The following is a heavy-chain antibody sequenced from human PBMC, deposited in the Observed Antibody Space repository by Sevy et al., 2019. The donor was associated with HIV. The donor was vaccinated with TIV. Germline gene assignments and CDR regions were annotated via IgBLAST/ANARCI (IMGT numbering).Heavy chain of an antibody. CDR2: ISSSGSTI. CDR3: ARTPSTRSYYYYYYGMDV. V-gene: IGHV3-11*01. Sequence: GGSLRLSCAASGFTFSDYYMSWIRQAPGKGLEWVSYISSSGSTIYYADSVKGRFTISRDNAKNSLYLQMNSLRAEDTAVYYCARTPSTRSYYYYYYGMDVWGQWTTVTVSS. D-gene: IGHD2-2*01. J-gene: IGHJ6*02. CDR1: GFTFSDYY.